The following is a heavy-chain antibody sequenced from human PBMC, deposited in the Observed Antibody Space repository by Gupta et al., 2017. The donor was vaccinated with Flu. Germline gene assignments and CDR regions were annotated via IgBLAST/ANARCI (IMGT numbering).Heavy chain of an antibody. D-gene: IGHD3-10*01. CDR3: AGVGGFYYYSLDV. CDR2: INHSGST. J-gene: IGHJ6*02. Sequence: QVQPQQGGAGLLKPSETLSLTCDVSGGLFSAYYWAWIRQPPGQGLEWIGEINHSGSTNYSPSLRNRVTISLDTSTKQFSLKLSSVTAADTAVYYCAGVGGFYYYSLDVWGQGTTVIVS. CDR1: GGLFSAYY. V-gene: IGHV4-34*02.